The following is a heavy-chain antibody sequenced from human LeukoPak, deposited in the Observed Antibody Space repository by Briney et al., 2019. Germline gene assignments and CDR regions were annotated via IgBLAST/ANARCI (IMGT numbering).Heavy chain of an antibody. CDR1: GGTFSSYA. CDR2: IIPIFGTA. CDR3: AREERGITIFSMTDWFDP. V-gene: IGHV1-69*13. Sequence: SVKVSCKASGGTFSSYAISWVRQAPGQGLEWMGGIIPIFGTANYAQKFQGRVTITADESTSTAYMELGSLRSEDTAVYYCAREERGITIFSMTDWFDPWGQGTLVTVSS. D-gene: IGHD3-9*01. J-gene: IGHJ5*02.